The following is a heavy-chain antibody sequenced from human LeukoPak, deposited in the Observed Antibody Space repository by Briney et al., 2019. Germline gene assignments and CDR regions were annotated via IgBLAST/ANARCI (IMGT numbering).Heavy chain of an antibody. V-gene: IGHV3-33*06. CDR3: AKVSWLGTLPSYHFDS. CDR2: IWYDGSNK. D-gene: IGHD6-19*01. Sequence: GGSLRLSCAASGFTFSSYGMHWVRQAPGKGLEWVAVIWYDGSNKYYADSVKGRFTISRDNSKNTLYLQMNSLRAEDTAVYYCAKVSWLGTLPSYHFDSWGQGTQVTVSS. J-gene: IGHJ4*02. CDR1: GFTFSSYG.